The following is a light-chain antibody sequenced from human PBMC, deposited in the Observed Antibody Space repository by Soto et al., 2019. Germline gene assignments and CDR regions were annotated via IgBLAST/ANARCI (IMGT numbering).Light chain of an antibody. CDR2: EVS. Sequence: QSALTQPASVSGSPGQSITISCPGTSSDVGAYNYVSWYQQHPGKAPKLMIFEVSDRPSGVSNRFSGSKSGNTASLTISGLQAEDEADYYCSSYTSRNTLGFGGGTKLTVL. J-gene: IGLJ2*01. CDR3: SSYTSRNTLG. V-gene: IGLV2-14*01. CDR1: SSDVGAYNY.